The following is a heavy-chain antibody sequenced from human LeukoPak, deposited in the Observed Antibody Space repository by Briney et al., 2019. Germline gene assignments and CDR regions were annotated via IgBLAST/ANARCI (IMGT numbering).Heavy chain of an antibody. CDR1: GYTFTSDG. D-gene: IGHD3-9*01. V-gene: IGHV1-18*01. CDR3: QKAGYEILTDPEDYMDV. Sequence: ASVKVSCKASGYTFTSDGISWVRQAPGQGLEWIGWISAYNGNTNYAQKIQGRVTMTTDTSTSTAYMELRSLRSDDTSLFFRQKAGYEILTDPEDYMDVWGKGTTVTVSS. CDR2: ISAYNGNT. J-gene: IGHJ6*03.